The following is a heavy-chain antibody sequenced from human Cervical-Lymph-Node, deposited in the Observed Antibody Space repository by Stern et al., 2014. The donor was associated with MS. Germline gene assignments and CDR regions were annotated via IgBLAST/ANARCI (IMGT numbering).Heavy chain of an antibody. CDR2: IYPGDSDT. D-gene: IGHD3-22*01. CDR1: GYSFTSYW. Sequence: EVQLVESGAEVKKPGESLKISCKGSGYSFTSYWIGWVRQMPGTGLERMGIIYPGDSDTRYSPSFQGQVPISADKSISTAYLQWSSLKASDTAMYYCARVASYYDSSGYSDYWGQGTLVTVSS. J-gene: IGHJ4*02. V-gene: IGHV5-51*01. CDR3: ARVASYYDSSGYSDY.